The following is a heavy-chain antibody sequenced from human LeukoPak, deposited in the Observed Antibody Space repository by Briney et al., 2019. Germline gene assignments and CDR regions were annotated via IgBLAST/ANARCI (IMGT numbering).Heavy chain of an antibody. V-gene: IGHV3-7*04. Sequence: GGSLRLSCAASGFTFSSYWMSWVRQAPGKGLEWVANIKQDGSEKYYVDSVKGRFTISRDNAKNSLYLQMNSLRAEDTAVYYCARGDVYYYGSGSYPGRFGYYGMDVWGQGTTVTVSS. CDR3: ARGDVYYYGSGSYPGRFGYYGMDV. D-gene: IGHD3-10*01. J-gene: IGHJ6*02. CDR2: IKQDGSEK. CDR1: GFTFSSYW.